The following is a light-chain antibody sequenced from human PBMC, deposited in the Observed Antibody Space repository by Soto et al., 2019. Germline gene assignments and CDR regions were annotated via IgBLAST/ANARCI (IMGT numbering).Light chain of an antibody. CDR1: SSNIGGTNY. Sequence: QSALTQPPSASGTPGQRVFISCSGSSSNIGGTNYAYWYQQLPGAAPKLLMHSNNLRPSGVPERISGSKSGTSASLAISGLRSEDEAVYYCASWDDRLGAVIFXGGTKVTVL. J-gene: IGLJ2*01. CDR3: ASWDDRLGAVI. CDR2: SNN. V-gene: IGLV1-47*02.